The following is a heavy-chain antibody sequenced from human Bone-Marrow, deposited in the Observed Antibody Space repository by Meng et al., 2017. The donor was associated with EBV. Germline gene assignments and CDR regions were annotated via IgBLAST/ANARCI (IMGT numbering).Heavy chain of an antibody. CDR1: GGSISSGGYS. CDR2: IYHSGST. V-gene: IGHV4-30-2*01. Sequence: QLQLQVYGLGLAKPAPPLSLPCAVSGGSISSGGYSWSWIRQPPGKGLEWIGYIYHSGSTYYNPSLKSRVTISVDRSKNQFSLKLSSVTAADTAVYYCASSDCSSTSCYPRYWGQGTLVTVSS. D-gene: IGHD2-2*01. J-gene: IGHJ4*02. CDR3: ASSDCSSTSCYPRY.